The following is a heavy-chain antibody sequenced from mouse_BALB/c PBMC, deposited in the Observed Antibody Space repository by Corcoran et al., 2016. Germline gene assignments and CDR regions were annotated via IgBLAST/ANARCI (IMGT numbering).Heavy chain of an antibody. Sequence: EVQLQQSGAELVKPGASVKLSCTASGFNIKDTYMHWVKQRPEQGLEWIGRIDPANGNTKYDPKFQGKATITADTSSNTAYLQLSSLTSEDTAVDYCARGGVRRGYAMDYWGQGTSVTVSS. CDR3: ARGGVRRGYAMDY. J-gene: IGHJ4*01. V-gene: IGHV14-3*02. D-gene: IGHD2-14*01. CDR2: IDPANGNT. CDR1: GFNIKDTY.